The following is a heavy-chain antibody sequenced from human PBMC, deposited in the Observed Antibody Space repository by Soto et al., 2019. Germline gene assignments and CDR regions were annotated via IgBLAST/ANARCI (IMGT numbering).Heavy chain of an antibody. CDR1: GGSISSYY. CDR2: IYYSGST. J-gene: IGHJ5*02. D-gene: IGHD4-4*01. V-gene: IGHV4-59*01. CDR3: ARVEEYRLQS. Sequence: PSETLSVTSTVAGGSISSYYWSWIRQPPGKGLEWIGYIYYSGSTNYNPSLKSRVTISVDTSKNQFSLKLSSVTAADTAVYYCARVEEYRLQSWGQGTLVTVSS.